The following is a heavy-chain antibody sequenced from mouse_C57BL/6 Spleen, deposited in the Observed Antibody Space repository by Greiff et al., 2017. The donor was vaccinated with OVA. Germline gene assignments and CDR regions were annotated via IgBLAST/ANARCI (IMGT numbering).Heavy chain of an antibody. D-gene: IGHD2-4*01. Sequence: QVHVKQSGPELVKPGASVKISCKASGYAFSSSWMNWVKQRPGKGLEWIGRIYPGDGDTNYNGKFKGKATLTADKSSSTAYMQLSSLTSEDSAVYFCARGDYDYLYAMDYWGQGTSVTVSS. J-gene: IGHJ4*01. V-gene: IGHV1-82*01. CDR1: GYAFSSSW. CDR2: IYPGDGDT. CDR3: ARGDYDYLYAMDY.